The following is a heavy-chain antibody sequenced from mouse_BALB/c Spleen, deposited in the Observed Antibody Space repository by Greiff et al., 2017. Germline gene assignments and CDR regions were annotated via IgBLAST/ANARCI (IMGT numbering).Heavy chain of an antibody. D-gene: IGHD2-3*01. J-gene: IGHJ4*01. V-gene: IGHV1-9*01. CDR3: ASYDGYRDYAMDY. CDR1: GYTFSSYW. Sequence: VQLVESGAELMKPGASVKISCKATGYTFSSYWIEWVKQRPGHGLEWIGEILPGSGSTNYNEKFKGKATFTADTSSNTAYMQLSSLTSEDSAVYYCASYDGYRDYAMDYWGQGTSVTVSS. CDR2: ILPGSGST.